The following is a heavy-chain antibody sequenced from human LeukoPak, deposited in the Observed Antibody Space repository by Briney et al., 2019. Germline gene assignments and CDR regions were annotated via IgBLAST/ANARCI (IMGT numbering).Heavy chain of an antibody. CDR2: IYYSGST. Sequence: PSETLSLTCTVSGGSISSSSYYWGWIRQPPGKGLEWIGSIYYSGSTFYNPSLKSRVTISVDMSKNQFSLKLSSVTAADTAVYYCASLKYYYDSSGYSVWGQGTLVTVSS. V-gene: IGHV4-39*01. CDR3: ASLKYYYDSSGYSV. D-gene: IGHD3-22*01. J-gene: IGHJ4*02. CDR1: GGSISSSSYY.